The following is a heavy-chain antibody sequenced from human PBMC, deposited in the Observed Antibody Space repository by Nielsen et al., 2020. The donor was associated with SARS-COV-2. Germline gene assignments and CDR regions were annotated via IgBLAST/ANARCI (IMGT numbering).Heavy chain of an antibody. CDR1: GFTFITYA. CDR2: ISYDGSNK. Sequence: GESLKISCAASGFTFITYAIHWVRQAPGKGLEWVAIISYDGSNKYYADSVKGRFTISRDNSKNTLYLQMNSLRAEDTAVYYCARVGYSYGVDYWGQGTLVTVSS. CDR3: ARVGYSYGVDY. V-gene: IGHV3-30-3*01. D-gene: IGHD5-18*01. J-gene: IGHJ4*02.